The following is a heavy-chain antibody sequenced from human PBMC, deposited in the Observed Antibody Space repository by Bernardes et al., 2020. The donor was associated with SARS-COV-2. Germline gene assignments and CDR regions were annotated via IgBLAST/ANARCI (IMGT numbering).Heavy chain of an antibody. CDR2: ISYDGSNK. D-gene: IGHD1-26*01. CDR1: GFTFSSYG. V-gene: IGHV3-30*18. Sequence: GSLRLSCAASGFTFSSYGMHWVRQAPGKGLEWVAVISYDGSNKYYADSVKGRFTISRDNSKNTLYLQMNSLRAEDTAVYYCAKDHGYISISGSYSLYYYYYYGMDVWGQGTTVTVSS. CDR3: AKDHGYISISGSYSLYYYYYYGMDV. J-gene: IGHJ6*02.